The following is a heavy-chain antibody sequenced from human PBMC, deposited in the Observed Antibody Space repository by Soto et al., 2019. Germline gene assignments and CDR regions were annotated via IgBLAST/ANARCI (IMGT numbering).Heavy chain of an antibody. CDR1: GFTFSSYA. CDR3: AKMLGFCSSTSCPLDY. CDR2: ISGSGGST. D-gene: IGHD2-2*01. V-gene: IGHV3-23*01. Sequence: SGGGLVQPGGSLRLSCAASGFTFSSYAMSWVRQAPGKGLEWVSAISGSGGSTYYADSVKGRFTISRDNSKNTLYLQMNSLRAEDTAVYYCAKMLGFCSSTSCPLDYWGQGTLVTVSS. J-gene: IGHJ4*02.